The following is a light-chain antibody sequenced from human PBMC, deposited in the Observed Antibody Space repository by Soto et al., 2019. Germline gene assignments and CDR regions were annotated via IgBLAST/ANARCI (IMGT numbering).Light chain of an antibody. Sequence: EIVLTQSPGTLSLSPGERATLSCRASQSVYKNYLAWYQQKPGQAPRLLINGASSRATGIPDRFSGSGSGRDFPITISRLELEDLAVYSCQKYGSSPPTFGGGTKVAIK. CDR3: QKYGSSPPT. J-gene: IGKJ4*01. CDR2: GAS. V-gene: IGKV3-20*01. CDR1: QSVYKNY.